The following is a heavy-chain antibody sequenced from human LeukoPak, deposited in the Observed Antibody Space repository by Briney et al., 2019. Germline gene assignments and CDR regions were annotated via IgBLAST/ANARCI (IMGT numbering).Heavy chain of an antibody. D-gene: IGHD6-13*01. CDR3: AKGYYSSSLNWFDP. CDR2: ISGSGGST. CDR1: GFTFTSYA. J-gene: IGHJ5*02. Sequence: GGSLRLSCAASGFTFTSYAMNWVRQAPGKGLEWVSAISGSGGSTYYADSVKGRFTISRDNSKNTLYLQMNSLRAEDTAVYYCAKGYYSSSLNWFDPWGQGTLVTVSS. V-gene: IGHV3-23*01.